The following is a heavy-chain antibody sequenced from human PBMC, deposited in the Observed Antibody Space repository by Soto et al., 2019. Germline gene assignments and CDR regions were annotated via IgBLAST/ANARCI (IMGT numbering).Heavy chain of an antibody. Sequence: QLQLQESGPGLVKPSETLSLTCTVSGGSLSSGSFFWGWIRQPPGKGLEWIGHIDFTGSTSYSPSSKVRVTMFVETSKNMSSPRLTSVTAADTATYFCVRREAVAGSQFDFWGQGTLVSVSS. V-gene: IGHV4-39*01. CDR2: IDFTGST. CDR1: GGSLSSGSFF. D-gene: IGHD6-19*01. J-gene: IGHJ4*02. CDR3: VRREAVAGSQFDF.